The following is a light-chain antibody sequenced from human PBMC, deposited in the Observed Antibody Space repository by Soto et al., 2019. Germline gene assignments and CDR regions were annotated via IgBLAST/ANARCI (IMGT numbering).Light chain of an antibody. CDR2: GAS. Sequence: EIVMTQSPATLSVSPGERATLSCRASQSVSSTVAWYQQKPGQAPRLLIYGASTRATGIPARFSGSGSGTEFTLTISSLQSXDFAVYYCQQYNDWPTTFGQGTKVEIK. V-gene: IGKV3-15*01. CDR1: QSVSST. CDR3: QQYNDWPTT. J-gene: IGKJ1*01.